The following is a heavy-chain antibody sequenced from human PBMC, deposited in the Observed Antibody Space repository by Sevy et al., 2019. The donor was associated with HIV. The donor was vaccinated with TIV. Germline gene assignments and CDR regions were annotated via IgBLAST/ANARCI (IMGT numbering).Heavy chain of an antibody. D-gene: IGHD5-18*01. CDR3: ARERGYTYLFMDI. CDR2: IYHSASI. V-gene: IGHV4-30-4*01. Sequence: SETLSLTCTVSGGAITSGDYYWNWIRPPPGKGLEWIGYIYHSASIFYNPSLQSRAIISQDTTKNQFSLKLSAVTAADTAGYFCARERGYTYLFMDIWGQGTPVTVSS. J-gene: IGHJ4*02. CDR1: GGAITSGDYY.